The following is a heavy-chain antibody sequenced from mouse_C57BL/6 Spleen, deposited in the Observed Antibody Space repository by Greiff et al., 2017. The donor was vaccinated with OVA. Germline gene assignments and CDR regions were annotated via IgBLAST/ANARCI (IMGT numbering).Heavy chain of an antibody. J-gene: IGHJ2*01. D-gene: IGHD2-1*01. Sequence: EVQLQQSGTVLARPGASVKLSCPTSCYTFTSYWMHWVKQRPGQGLEWIGAIYPGNSDTSYNQKFKGKAKLTADESASTASMYLTSLTNEDSAVSYCTRGAMVTIDYWGQGTTLTVSS. CDR2: IYPGNSDT. CDR1: CYTFTSYW. CDR3: TRGAMVTIDY. V-gene: IGHV1-5*01.